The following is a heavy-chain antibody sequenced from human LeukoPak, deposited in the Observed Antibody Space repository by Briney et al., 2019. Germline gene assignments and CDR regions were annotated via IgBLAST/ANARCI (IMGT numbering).Heavy chain of an antibody. CDR2: INNDGSRR. J-gene: IGHJ5*02. CDR1: GFTFSTYW. D-gene: IGHD3-16*01. V-gene: IGHV3-74*01. Sequence: GGNLRLSCAASGFTFSTYWMHWVRQAPEKGLVWVSDINNDGSRRAYADSVKGRFTISRDNAKNTLYLQMNSLRAEDTAVYYCARDPYMGFDLWGQGTLVTVPP. CDR3: ARDPYMGFDL.